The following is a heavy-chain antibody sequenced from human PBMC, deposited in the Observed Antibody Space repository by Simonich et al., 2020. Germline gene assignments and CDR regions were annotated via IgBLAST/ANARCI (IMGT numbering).Heavy chain of an antibody. CDR1: GYTFTGYY. CDR3: ARNGLVGILKAFDI. Sequence: QVQLVQSGAEVKKPGASVKVSCQASGYTFTGYYMHWVRQAPGQGLEWMGWINPKSGGTNYAQKFQGRVTMTRDTSISTAYMELSRLRSDDTAVYYCARNGLVGILKAFDIWGQGTMVTVSS. CDR2: INPKSGGT. D-gene: IGHD2-21*01. V-gene: IGHV1-2*02. J-gene: IGHJ3*02.